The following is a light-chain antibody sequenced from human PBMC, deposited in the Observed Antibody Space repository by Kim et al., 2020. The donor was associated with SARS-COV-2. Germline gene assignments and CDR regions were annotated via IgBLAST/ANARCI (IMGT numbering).Light chain of an antibody. CDR3: QQYYSTPPYT. V-gene: IGKV4-1*01. J-gene: IGKJ2*01. CDR1: QSVLYSSINKNY. Sequence: DIVMTQSPDSLAVSLGERATINCKSSQSVLYSSINKNYLAWYQQKPGQPPKLLIYWASTRESGVPDRFSGSGSGTDFTLTISSLQAEDVGVYYCQQYYSTPPYTFGQGTKLEI. CDR2: WAS.